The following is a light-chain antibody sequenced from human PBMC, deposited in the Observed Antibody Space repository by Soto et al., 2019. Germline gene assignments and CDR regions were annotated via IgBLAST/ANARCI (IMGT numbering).Light chain of an antibody. Sequence: QPVLTQPPSASATPGQTVTISCSGRYSNIGSNFVSWYQRLPGTAPKLLIYSINQRPSGVPDRFAGSKSGTSASLTISGLQSEDEADYVCSSWDDSLDGPVFGGGAKLTVL. CDR2: SIN. V-gene: IGLV1-44*01. CDR3: SSWDDSLDGPV. J-gene: IGLJ3*02. CDR1: YSNIGSNF.